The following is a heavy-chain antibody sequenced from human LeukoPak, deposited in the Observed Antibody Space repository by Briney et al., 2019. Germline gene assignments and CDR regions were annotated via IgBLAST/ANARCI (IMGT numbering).Heavy chain of an antibody. CDR2: INHSGGT. CDR3: ARDLGGFGELKYNWFDP. J-gene: IGHJ5*02. D-gene: IGHD3-10*01. CDR1: GGSFSDYS. Sequence: PSETLSLTCAVYGGSFSDYSWSWIRQPPGKGLEWIGEINHSGGTNNNPSLMSRVIMSVDMSKNQFSLKLSSVTAADTAVYYCARDLGGFGELKYNWFDPWGQGTLVTVSS. V-gene: IGHV4-34*01.